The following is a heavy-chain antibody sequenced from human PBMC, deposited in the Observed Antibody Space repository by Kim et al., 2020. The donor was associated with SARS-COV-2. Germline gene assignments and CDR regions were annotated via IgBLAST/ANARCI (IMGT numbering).Heavy chain of an antibody. V-gene: IGHV4-34*01. CDR1: GGSFSGYY. D-gene: IGHD3-10*01. CDR3: ARGLSLWFGELSPFGPGMDV. CDR2: INHSGST. Sequence: SETLSLTCAVYGGSFSGYYWSWIRQPPGKGLEWIGEINHSGSTNYNPSLKSRVTISVDTSKNQFSLKLSSVTAADTAVYYCARGLSLWFGELSPFGPGMDVWGQGTTVTVSS. J-gene: IGHJ6*02.